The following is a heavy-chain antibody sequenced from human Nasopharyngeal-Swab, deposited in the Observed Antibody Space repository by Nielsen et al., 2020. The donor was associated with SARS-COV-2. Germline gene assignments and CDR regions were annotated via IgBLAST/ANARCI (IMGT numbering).Heavy chain of an antibody. D-gene: IGHD3-10*01. J-gene: IGHJ2*01. CDR1: GFTVSTNY. CDR3: ASRFGVPAPLDL. Sequence: GGSLRLSCAASGFTVSTNYMSWVRQAPGKGLKWVSVIYSGGSTYYADSVKGRFTISRDNSKNTLYLQMNSLRAEDTAVYYCASRFGVPAPLDLWGRGTLVTVSS. V-gene: IGHV3-53*01. CDR2: IYSGGST.